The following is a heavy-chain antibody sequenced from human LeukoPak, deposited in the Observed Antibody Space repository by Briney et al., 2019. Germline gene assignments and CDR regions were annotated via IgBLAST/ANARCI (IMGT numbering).Heavy chain of an antibody. J-gene: IGHJ6*04. D-gene: IGHD1-1*01. CDR1: GLTFSRDS. Sequence: GRSLRLSCAASGLTFSRDSMRWGRAVPGKGLGWVSSISSSSRYIYYKDSVKGRVTISRDNSKNPLYLKLNSLTAEDTALYYCARGNTPDNPDSLDIWGKGTTVIVSS. CDR2: ISSSSRYI. CDR3: ARGNTPDNPDSLDI. V-gene: IGHV3-21*04.